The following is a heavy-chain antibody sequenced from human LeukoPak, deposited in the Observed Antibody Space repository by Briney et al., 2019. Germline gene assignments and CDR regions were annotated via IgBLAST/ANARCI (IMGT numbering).Heavy chain of an antibody. J-gene: IGHJ3*02. CDR1: GFTFDDYA. V-gene: IGHV3-9*01. CDR3: AKENVAATSGAFDI. D-gene: IGHD2-15*01. CDR2: ISWNSGSI. Sequence: GGSLRFSCAASGFTFDDYAMHWIRQAPGKGLEWVSGISWNSGSIGYADSVKGRFTISRDNAKNSLYLQMNSLRAEDTALYYCAKENVAATSGAFDIWGQGTMVTVSS.